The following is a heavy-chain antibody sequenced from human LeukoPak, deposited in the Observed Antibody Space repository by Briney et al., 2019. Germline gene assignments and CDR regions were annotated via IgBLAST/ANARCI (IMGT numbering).Heavy chain of an antibody. Sequence: PGGSLRLSCAASGFSFSSYSMNWVRQAPGKGLEWVSSISGSSGYMFYADSVKGRFTISRDNAKNSLYLQMNGLRAEDTAVYYCARDGYSSGWHGYYFDYWGQGTVVTVSS. D-gene: IGHD6-19*01. CDR2: ISGSSGYM. CDR3: ARDGYSSGWHGYYFDY. CDR1: GFSFSSYS. J-gene: IGHJ4*02. V-gene: IGHV3-21*01.